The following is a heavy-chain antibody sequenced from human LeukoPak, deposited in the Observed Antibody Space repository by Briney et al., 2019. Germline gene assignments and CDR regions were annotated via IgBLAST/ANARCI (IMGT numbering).Heavy chain of an antibody. CDR3: ARKARSGWFLGD. CDR2: INHSGST. D-gene: IGHD6-19*01. V-gene: IGHV4-34*01. Sequence: PSETLSLTCAVYGGSFSGYYWSWIRQPPGKGLEWIGEINHSGSTNYNPSLKSRVTISVDTSKNQFSLKLSSVTAADTAVYYCARKARSGWFLGDWGQGTLVTVSS. J-gene: IGHJ4*02. CDR1: GGSFSGYY.